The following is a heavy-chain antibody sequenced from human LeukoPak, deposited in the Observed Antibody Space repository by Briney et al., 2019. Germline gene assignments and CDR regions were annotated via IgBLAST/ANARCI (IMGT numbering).Heavy chain of an antibody. CDR3: ARQRYFDWLSDWFDP. J-gene: IGHJ5*02. CDR1: GGSISSYY. Sequence: SETLSLTCTVSGGSISSYYWSWIRQPPGKGLEWIGYIYYSGSTNYNPSLKSRVTISVDTSKNQFSLKLSSVTAADTAVYYCARQRYFDWLSDWFDPWGQGTLVTVSS. V-gene: IGHV4-59*01. D-gene: IGHD3-9*01. CDR2: IYYSGST.